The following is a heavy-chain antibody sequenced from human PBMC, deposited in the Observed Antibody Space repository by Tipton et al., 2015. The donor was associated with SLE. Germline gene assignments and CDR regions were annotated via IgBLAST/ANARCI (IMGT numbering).Heavy chain of an antibody. CDR1: GFTFSSYE. CDR2: INSGGTTI. V-gene: IGHV3-48*03. J-gene: IGHJ4*02. Sequence: SLRLSCAASGFTFSSYEMNWVRQAPGKGLVWVSYINSGGTTIYYADSVKGRFTVSRDNAKNSLYLQMNSLRAEDTAIYYCARARWPFDYWGQGTLVTVSS. CDR3: ARARWPFDY. D-gene: IGHD4-23*01.